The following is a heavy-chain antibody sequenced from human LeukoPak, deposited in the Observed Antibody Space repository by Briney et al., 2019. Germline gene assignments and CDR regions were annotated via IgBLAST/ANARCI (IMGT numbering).Heavy chain of an antibody. Sequence: GRSLRLSCAASGFTFDDYAMHWVRQAPGKGLEWVSGISWNSGSIGYADSVKGRFTISRGNAKNSLYLQMNSLRAEDTALYYCAKDRSYYDILTGFFDYWGQGTLVTVSS. D-gene: IGHD3-9*01. CDR2: ISWNSGSI. V-gene: IGHV3-9*01. J-gene: IGHJ4*02. CDR1: GFTFDDYA. CDR3: AKDRSYYDILTGFFDY.